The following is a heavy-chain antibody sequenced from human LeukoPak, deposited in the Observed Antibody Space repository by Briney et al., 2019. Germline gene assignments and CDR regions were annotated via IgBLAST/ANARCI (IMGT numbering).Heavy chain of an antibody. CDR1: GFTFSSYS. CDR2: ISSSSSYI. Sequence: GGSLRLSCAASGFTFSSYSMNWVRQAPGKGLEWVSSISSSSSYIYYADSVKGRFTISRDNAKNSLYLQMNSLRAEDTAVYYCARDHPQVVVVAATPEDFDYWSQGTLVTVSS. V-gene: IGHV3-21*01. D-gene: IGHD2-15*01. CDR3: ARDHPQVVVVAATPEDFDY. J-gene: IGHJ4*02.